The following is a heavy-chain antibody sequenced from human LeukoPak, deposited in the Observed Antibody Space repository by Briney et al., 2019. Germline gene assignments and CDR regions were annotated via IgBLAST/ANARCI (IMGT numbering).Heavy chain of an antibody. CDR2: IYYSGST. V-gene: IGHV4-59*01. D-gene: IGHD2-2*01. CDR1: GGSIXSYY. CDR3: ARDTNYYYYGMDV. Sequence: TLSLTCTVXGGSIXSYYWSWIRQPPGKGLEWIGYIYYSGSTNYNPSLKSRVTISVDTSKNQFSLKLSSVTAADTAVYYCARDTNYYYYGMDVWGQGTTVTVSS. J-gene: IGHJ6*02.